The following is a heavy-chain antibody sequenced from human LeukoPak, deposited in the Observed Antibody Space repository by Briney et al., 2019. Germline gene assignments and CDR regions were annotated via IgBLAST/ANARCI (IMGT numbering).Heavy chain of an antibody. D-gene: IGHD2-15*01. CDR2: IYYSGST. V-gene: IGHV4-59*01. CDR1: GGSISSYY. J-gene: IGHJ5*02. CDR3: ARVRIAYAGGRGWFDP. Sequence: SETLSLTCTVSGGSISSYYWSWIRQPPGKGLEWIGYIYYSGSTNYNPSLKSRVTISVDTSKNQFSLKLSSVTAADTAVYYCARVRIAYAGGRGWFDPWGQGTLVTVSS.